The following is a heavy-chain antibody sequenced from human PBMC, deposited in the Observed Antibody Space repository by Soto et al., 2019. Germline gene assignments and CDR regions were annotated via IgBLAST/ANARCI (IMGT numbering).Heavy chain of an antibody. Sequence: PSETLSLTCAVYGGSFSGYYWSWIRQPPGKGLEWIGEINHSGSTNYNPSLKSRVTISVDTSKNQFSLKLSSVTAADTAVHYCARGRYGSGSYDYWGQGTLVPVSS. CDR3: ARGRYGSGSYDY. V-gene: IGHV4-34*01. D-gene: IGHD3-10*01. CDR2: INHSGST. J-gene: IGHJ4*02. CDR1: GGSFSGYY.